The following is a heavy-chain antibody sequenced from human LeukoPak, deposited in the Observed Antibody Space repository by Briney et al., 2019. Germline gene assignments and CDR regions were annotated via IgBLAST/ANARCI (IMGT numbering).Heavy chain of an antibody. D-gene: IGHD3-3*02. Sequence: GGSLRLSCAASGFNFRSYDMHWVRQATGEGLGWVSAIGTTGDTYYAGSVKGRFTISRENAKNSLYLQMNSLRAGDTAVYYCTRGALGFDPWGQGALVTVSS. J-gene: IGHJ5*02. V-gene: IGHV3-13*01. CDR2: IGTTGDT. CDR3: TRGALGFDP. CDR1: GFNFRSYD.